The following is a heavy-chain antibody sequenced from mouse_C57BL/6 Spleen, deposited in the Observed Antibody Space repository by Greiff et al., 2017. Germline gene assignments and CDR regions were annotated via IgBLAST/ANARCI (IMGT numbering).Heavy chain of an antibody. V-gene: IGHV1-15*01. CDR3: SLYYGYDDYYAMDY. D-gene: IGHD2-2*01. Sequence: VKLQESGAELVRPGASVTLSCKASGYTFTDYEMHWVKQTPVHGLEWIGAIDPETGGTAYNQKFKGKAILTADKSSSTAYMELRSLTSEDSAVYYCSLYYGYDDYYAMDYWGQGTSVTVSS. J-gene: IGHJ4*01. CDR2: IDPETGGT. CDR1: GYTFTDYE.